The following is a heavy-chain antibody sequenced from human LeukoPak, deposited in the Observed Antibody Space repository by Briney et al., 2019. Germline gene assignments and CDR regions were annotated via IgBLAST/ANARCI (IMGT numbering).Heavy chain of an antibody. CDR1: GFTFSSYS. CDR2: ISSSSSYI. D-gene: IGHD5-18*01. Sequence: GGSLRLSCAASGFTFSSYSMNWVRQAPGKGLEWVSSISSSSSYIYYADSVKGRFTISRDNAKNSLYLQMNSLRAEDTAVYYCASGENSYGWMALDYWGQGTLVTVSS. J-gene: IGHJ4*02. V-gene: IGHV3-21*01. CDR3: ASGENSYGWMALDY.